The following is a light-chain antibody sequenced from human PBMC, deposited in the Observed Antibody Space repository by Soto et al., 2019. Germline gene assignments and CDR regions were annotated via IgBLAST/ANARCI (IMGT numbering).Light chain of an antibody. J-gene: IGLJ2*01. CDR1: SSDIGDYNY. Sequence: QSALTQPASVSGSPGQSITISCTGTSSDIGDYNYVSWYQHHPGKAPKLMIYEVTNRPSGVSNRFSGSMSGNTASLTISGLQAEDEADYYCISHSTTIAYVVLGAGTKLTVL. CDR2: EVT. V-gene: IGLV2-14*01. CDR3: ISHSTTIAYVV.